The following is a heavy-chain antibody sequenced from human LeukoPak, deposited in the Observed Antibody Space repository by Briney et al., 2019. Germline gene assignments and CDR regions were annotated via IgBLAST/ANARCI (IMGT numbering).Heavy chain of an antibody. D-gene: IGHD2-15*01. CDR1: GGSISSGGYY. CDR2: IYYSGST. J-gene: IGHJ4*02. CDR3: ARDFCSGGSCYPDY. Sequence: NPSQTLSLTCTVSGGSISSGGYYWSWIRQHPGKGLEWIGCIYYSGSTYYNPSLKSRVTISVDTSKNQFSLKLSSVTAADTAVYYCARDFCSGGSCYPDYWGQGTLVTVSS. V-gene: IGHV4-31*03.